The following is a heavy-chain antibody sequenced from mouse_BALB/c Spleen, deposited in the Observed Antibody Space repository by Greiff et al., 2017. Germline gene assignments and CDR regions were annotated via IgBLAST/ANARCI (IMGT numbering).Heavy chain of an antibody. CDR3: ARRGYGSSYAFDY. J-gene: IGHJ2*01. V-gene: IGHV3-6*02. CDR1: GYSITSGYY. D-gene: IGHD1-1*01. Sequence: EVKLQESGPGLVKPSQSLSLTCSVTGYSITSGYYWNWIRQFPGNKLEWMGYISYDGSNNYNPSLKNRISITRDTSKNQFFLKLNSVTTEDTATYYCARRGYGSSYAFDYWGQGTTLTVSS. CDR2: ISYDGSN.